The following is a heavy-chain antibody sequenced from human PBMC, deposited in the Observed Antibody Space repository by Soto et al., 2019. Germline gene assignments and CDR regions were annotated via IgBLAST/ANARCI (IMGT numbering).Heavy chain of an antibody. CDR2: IYYSGST. CDR3: ARSPGWSRSYYYGLDV. D-gene: IGHD6-19*01. V-gene: IGHV4-39*01. CDR1: GGSISSSSYY. J-gene: IGHJ6*02. Sequence: NPSETLSLTCTVSGGSISSSSYYWGWIRQPPGKGLEWIGSIYYSGSTYYNPSLKSRVTISVDTSKNQFSLKLSSVTAAETAVYYRARSPGWSRSYYYGLDVWGQGTTVTVSS.